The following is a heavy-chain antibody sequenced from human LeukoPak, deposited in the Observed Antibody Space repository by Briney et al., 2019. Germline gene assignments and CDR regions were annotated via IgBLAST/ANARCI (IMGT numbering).Heavy chain of an antibody. CDR1: GGSINSYY. CDR3: ARAASGPLFDY. J-gene: IGHJ4*02. D-gene: IGHD2-15*01. Sequence: PSETLSLTCTVSGGSINSYYWSWIRQPPGKGLEWIGYIYYSGSTNYNPSLKSRVTISVDTSKNQFSLKLSSVTAADTAVYYCARAASGPLFDYWGQGTLVTVSS. V-gene: IGHV4-59*01. CDR2: IYYSGST.